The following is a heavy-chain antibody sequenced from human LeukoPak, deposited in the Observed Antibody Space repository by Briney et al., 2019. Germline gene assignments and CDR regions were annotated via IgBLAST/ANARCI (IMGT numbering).Heavy chain of an antibody. Sequence: GGSLRLSCAASGFTFSSYAMHWVRQAPGKGLEWVAVISYDGNNKYYADSVKGRFTISRDNSKNTLYLQMNSLRAEDTAVYYCARDGSPTYYYDSSGFYWGQGTLVTVSS. CDR2: ISYDGNNK. D-gene: IGHD3-22*01. CDR1: GFTFSSYA. J-gene: IGHJ4*02. CDR3: ARDGSPTYYYDSSGFY. V-gene: IGHV3-30*04.